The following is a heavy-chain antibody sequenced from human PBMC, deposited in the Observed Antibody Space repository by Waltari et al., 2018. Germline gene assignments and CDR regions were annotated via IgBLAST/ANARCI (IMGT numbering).Heavy chain of an antibody. CDR1: GFTFSSFA. V-gene: IGHV3-30-3*01. J-gene: IGHJ4*02. D-gene: IGHD1-26*01. Sequence: QVQLVESGGGVVQPGGSLRLSCAASGFTFSSFAMHWVRQAPGKGLEWVAVISYDGSNKYYADSVKGRFTISRDNSKNTLYLQMNSLRAEDTAVYYCARDLLSDYWGQGTLVTVSS. CDR2: ISYDGSNK. CDR3: ARDLLSDY.